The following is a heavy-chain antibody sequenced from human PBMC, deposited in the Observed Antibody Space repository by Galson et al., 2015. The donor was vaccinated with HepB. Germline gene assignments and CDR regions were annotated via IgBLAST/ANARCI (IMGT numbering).Heavy chain of an antibody. V-gene: IGHV3-7*03. CDR2: IKQDGSEK. D-gene: IGHD6-19*01. Sequence: SLRLSCAASGFTFSSYWMSWVRQAPGKGLEWVANIKQDGSEKYYVDSVKGRFTISRDNAKNSLYLQMNSLRAEDTAVYYCARDEAVAGEGVYYYYGMDVWGQGTTVTVSS. CDR3: ARDEAVAGEGVYYYYGMDV. CDR1: GFTFSSYW. J-gene: IGHJ6*02.